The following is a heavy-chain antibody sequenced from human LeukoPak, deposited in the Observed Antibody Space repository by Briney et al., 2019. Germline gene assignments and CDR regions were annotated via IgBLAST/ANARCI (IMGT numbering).Heavy chain of an antibody. V-gene: IGHV1-2*05. CDR1: GYTFTGYY. CDR3: ARDVDTAMVTVFDP. D-gene: IGHD5-18*01. J-gene: IGHJ5*02. CDR2: INPNSGGT. Sequence: ASVKVSCKASGYTFTGYYMHWVRHAPGQGLEWMGRINPNSGGTNYAQKFQGRVTMTRDTSISTAYMELSRLRFDDTGVYYHARDVDTAMVTVFDPWQRENVVTVSS.